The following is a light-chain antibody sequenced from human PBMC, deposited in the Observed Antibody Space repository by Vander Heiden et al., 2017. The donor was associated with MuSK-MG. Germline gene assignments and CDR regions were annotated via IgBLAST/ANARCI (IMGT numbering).Light chain of an antibody. Sequence: QSVLTQPPSASGTPGQRVTISCSGSSSNIGSNTVNWYQQLPGTAPKLLIYSNKQRPSGVPDRFSGSKSGTSASLAISGLQSEEEADYYCAAWDDSLNGPVFGGGTKLTVL. CDR1: SSNIGSNT. V-gene: IGLV1-44*01. J-gene: IGLJ2*01. CDR2: SNK. CDR3: AAWDDSLNGPV.